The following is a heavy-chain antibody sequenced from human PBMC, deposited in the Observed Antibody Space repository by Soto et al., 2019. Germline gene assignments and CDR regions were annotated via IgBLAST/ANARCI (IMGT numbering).Heavy chain of an antibody. Sequence: GESLKISCKGSGYSFTSYWISWVRQMPGKGLEWMGRIDPSDSYTNYSPSFQGHVTISADKSISTAYLQWSSLKASDTAMYYCARLGKQLDSNYYYGMDVWGQGTTVTAP. CDR2: IDPSDSYT. CDR1: GYSFTSYW. D-gene: IGHD6-13*01. J-gene: IGHJ6*02. V-gene: IGHV5-10-1*01. CDR3: ARLGKQLDSNYYYGMDV.